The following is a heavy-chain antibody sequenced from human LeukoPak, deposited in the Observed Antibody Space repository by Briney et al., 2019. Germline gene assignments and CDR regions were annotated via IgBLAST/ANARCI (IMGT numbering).Heavy chain of an antibody. D-gene: IGHD3-3*01. CDR3: ARGHNHDFWSGLVGLDAFDI. V-gene: IGHV4-34*01. CDR1: GGSFSGYY. J-gene: IGHJ3*02. CDR2: INHSGST. Sequence: SETLSLTCAVYGGSFSGYYWSWIRRPPGKGLEWIGEINHSGSTNYNPSLKSRVTISVDTSKNQFSLKLSSVTAADTAVYYCARGHNHDFWSGLVGLDAFDIWGQGTMVTVSS.